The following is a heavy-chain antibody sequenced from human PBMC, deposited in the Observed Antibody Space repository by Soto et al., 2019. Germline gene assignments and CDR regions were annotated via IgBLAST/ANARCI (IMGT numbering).Heavy chain of an antibody. J-gene: IGHJ4*02. CDR1: GGTFSSYA. D-gene: IGHD6-13*01. V-gene: IGHV1-69*12. CDR3: ARETLRSAGTGTFDY. Sequence: QVQLVQSGAEVKKPGSSVKVSCKASGGTFSSYAISWVRQAPGQGLEWMGGIIPIFGTANYAQKFQGRVTITADESTSTAYMELSSLRSEDTAMYYCARETLRSAGTGTFDYWGQGTLVTVSS. CDR2: IIPIFGTA.